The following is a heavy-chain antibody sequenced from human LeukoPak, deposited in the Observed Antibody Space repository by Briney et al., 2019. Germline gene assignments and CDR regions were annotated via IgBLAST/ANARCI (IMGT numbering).Heavy chain of an antibody. CDR3: SREVYARTTYLPFDY. J-gene: IGHJ4*02. CDR2: ISGNGAST. D-gene: IGHD2-8*01. Sequence: GGSLRLSCAASGFTFSTSAMSWLRRAPGKGLEGVSTISGNGASTFYADSVKGRFTISRDNSKNTLSLHMSSLRAEDTATYYCSREVYARTTYLPFDYWGQGTLVTVSS. CDR1: GFTFSTSA. V-gene: IGHV3-23*01.